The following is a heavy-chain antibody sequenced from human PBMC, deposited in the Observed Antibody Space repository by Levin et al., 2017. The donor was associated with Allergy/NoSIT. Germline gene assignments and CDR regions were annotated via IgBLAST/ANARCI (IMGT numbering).Heavy chain of an antibody. CDR2: INPNSGGT. V-gene: IGHV1-2*02. J-gene: IGHJ5*02. CDR3: AAYSSSWYVPPPDNWFDP. D-gene: IGHD6-13*01. CDR1: GYTFTGYY. Sequence: ASVKVSCKASGYTFTGYYMHWVRQAPGQGLEWMGWINPNSGGTNYAQKFQGRVTMTRDTSISTAYMELSRLRSDDTAVYYCAAYSSSWYVPPPDNWFDPWGQGTLVTVSS.